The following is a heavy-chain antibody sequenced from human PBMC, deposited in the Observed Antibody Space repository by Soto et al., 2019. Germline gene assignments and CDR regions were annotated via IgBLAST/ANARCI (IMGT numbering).Heavy chain of an antibody. CDR1: GFSLSTSGVG. CDR2: IYWDDDK. V-gene: IGHV2-5*02. CDR3: ALTIVGVTLFGY. Sequence: QITLKESGPTLVKPTQTLTLTCTFSGFSLSTSGVGVGRIRQPPGQALEWLALIYWDDDKRYSPSLNSRLTVTKDTPKNQAVLTMTNMDPVDKATYYCALTIVGVTLFGYWGQGTLVTVSS. J-gene: IGHJ4*02. D-gene: IGHD1-26*01.